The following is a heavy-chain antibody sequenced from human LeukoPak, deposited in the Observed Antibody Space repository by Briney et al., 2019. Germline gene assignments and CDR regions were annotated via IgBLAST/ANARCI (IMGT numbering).Heavy chain of an antibody. D-gene: IGHD4/OR15-4a*01. V-gene: IGHV1-2*06. Sequence: WASVKVSCKASGYTFTGYYMHWVRQAPGQGLEWMGRINPNSGGTNYAQKFQGRVTMTRDTSISTAYMELSRLRSDDTAVYYCARDGLWWGYPLDYWGQGTLVTASS. J-gene: IGHJ4*02. CDR3: ARDGLWWGYPLDY. CDR2: INPNSGGT. CDR1: GYTFTGYY.